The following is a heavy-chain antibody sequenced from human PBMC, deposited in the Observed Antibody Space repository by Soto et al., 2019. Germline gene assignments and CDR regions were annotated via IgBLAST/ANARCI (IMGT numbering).Heavy chain of an antibody. D-gene: IGHD3-10*01. CDR1: GFTFSSYW. J-gene: IGHJ4*02. V-gene: IGHV3-7*01. Sequence: EVQLVESGGGLVQPGGSLRLSCAASGFTFSSYWLNWVRQAPGKGLEWVASIKQDGSEKYYVDSVKGRFTISTDNAKNSLYLQMNGLRAEDTAVYYCARARWLSVGGDYWGQGTLVTVSS. CDR2: IKQDGSEK. CDR3: ARARWLSVGGDY.